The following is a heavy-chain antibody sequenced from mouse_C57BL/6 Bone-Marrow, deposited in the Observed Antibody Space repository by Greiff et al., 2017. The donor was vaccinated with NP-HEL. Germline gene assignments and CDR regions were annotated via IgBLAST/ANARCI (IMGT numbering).Heavy chain of an antibody. Sequence: QVQLQQSGAELARPGASVKLSCKASGYTFTSYGISWVKQSTGQGLEWIGEIYPRSGNTYYNEKFKGKATLTADKSSSTAYMELRSLTSDDSAVYVYARSGWLRLAWFAYWGRGTLVTVSA. J-gene: IGHJ3*01. CDR2: IYPRSGNT. CDR1: GYTFTSYG. D-gene: IGHD2-2*01. V-gene: IGHV1-81*01. CDR3: ARSGWLRLAWFAY.